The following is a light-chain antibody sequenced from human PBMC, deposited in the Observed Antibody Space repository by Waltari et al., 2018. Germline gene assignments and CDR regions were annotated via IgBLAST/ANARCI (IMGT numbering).Light chain of an antibody. J-gene: IGLJ2*01. CDR1: SSDGGGYND. V-gene: IGLV2-11*02. CDR2: DVS. CDR3: CSYAGSYVV. Sequence: QSALTQPRSVSGSPGQSVTISCTGTSSDGGGYNDVSWYQQHPGKAPKLMIYDVSKRPSGVPDRFSGSKSGNTASLTISGLQAEDEADYYCCSYAGSYVVFGGGTKLTVL.